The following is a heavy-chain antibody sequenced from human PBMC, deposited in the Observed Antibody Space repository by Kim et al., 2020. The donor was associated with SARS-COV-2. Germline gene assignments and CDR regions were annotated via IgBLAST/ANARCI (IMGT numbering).Heavy chain of an antibody. D-gene: IGHD1-1*01. Sequence: GGSLRLSCAASGFTFSSYAINWVRQAPGKGLEWVAVISYDGSNKYYADSVKGRFTISRDNSKNTLYLQMNSLRAEDTAVYYCARGGGGNVYLDYWRQGTLVTVPS. CDR2: ISYDGSNK. CDR3: ARGGGGNVYLDY. CDR1: GFTFSSYA. J-gene: IGHJ4*02. V-gene: IGHV3-30-3*01.